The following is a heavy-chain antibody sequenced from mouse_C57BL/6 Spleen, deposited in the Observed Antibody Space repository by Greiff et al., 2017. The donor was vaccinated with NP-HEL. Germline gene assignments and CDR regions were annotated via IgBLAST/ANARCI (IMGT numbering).Heavy chain of an antibody. J-gene: IGHJ2*01. Sequence: EVQLQQSGPELVKPGASVKLSCKASGYTFTDYYMHWVKQSPGQSLEWIGVINPNNGGTSYNQKFKGKATLTVDKSSSTAYMQLRSLTSEDSAVDYYAREGACGNSPVYWGQGTTLTVSS. V-gene: IGHV1-26*01. CDR2: INPNNGGT. D-gene: IGHD2-1*01. CDR1: GYTFTDYY. CDR3: AREGACGNSPVY.